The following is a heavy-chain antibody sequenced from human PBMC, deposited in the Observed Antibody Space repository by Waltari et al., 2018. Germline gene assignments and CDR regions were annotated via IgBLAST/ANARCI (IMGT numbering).Heavy chain of an antibody. Sequence: EVQLLASGGGLVQPGGSLRLSCAASGFTFSSYAITWVRQAPGKGLEWVSAISGSGGSTYYADSVKGRFTISRDNSKNTLYLQMNSLRAEDTAVYYCAKDRAYYYDSSGYYDYWGQGTLVTVSS. D-gene: IGHD3-22*01. J-gene: IGHJ4*02. V-gene: IGHV3-23*01. CDR3: AKDRAYYYDSSGYYDY. CDR2: ISGSGGST. CDR1: GFTFSSYA.